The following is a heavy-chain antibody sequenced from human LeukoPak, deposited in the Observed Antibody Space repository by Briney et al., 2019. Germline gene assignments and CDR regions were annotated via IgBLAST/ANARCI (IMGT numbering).Heavy chain of an antibody. V-gene: IGHV1-18*01. Sequence: ASVNVSCKASGYTFSSYGINWVRQAPGQGLEWMGWISVINSGNTRYAQNFQGRLTMTTDTSTTTAYMELRSLRSDDTAVYYCSRELPFCGADCFSGVFDIWGQGTMVTVS. CDR2: ISVINSGNT. CDR3: SRELPFCGADCFSGVFDI. D-gene: IGHD2-21*02. CDR1: GYTFSSYG. J-gene: IGHJ3*02.